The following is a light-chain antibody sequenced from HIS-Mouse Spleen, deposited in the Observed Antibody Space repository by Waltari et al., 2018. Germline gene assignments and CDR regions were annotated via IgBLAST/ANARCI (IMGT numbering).Light chain of an antibody. CDR2: DVS. CDR3: SSYTSSSFNVV. J-gene: IGLJ2*01. CDR1: SSAVGGYNY. V-gene: IGLV2-14*03. Sequence: QSALTQPASVSGSPGQSITISCTGTSSAVGGYNYVPWYQQHPGKPPKLMIYDVSNRPSGVSNRFSGSKSGNTASLTISGLQAEDEADYYCSSYTSSSFNVVFGGGTKLTVL.